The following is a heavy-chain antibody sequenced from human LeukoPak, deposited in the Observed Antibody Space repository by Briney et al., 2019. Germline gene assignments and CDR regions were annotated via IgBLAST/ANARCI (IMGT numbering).Heavy chain of an antibody. J-gene: IGHJ4*02. CDR2: IRYDGSNK. V-gene: IGHV3-30*02. CDR1: GFTFSSYG. D-gene: IGHD5-24*01. CDR3: ARVDNSPTPLQWHFDY. Sequence: QPGGSLRLSCAASGFTFSSYGMHWVRQAPGKGLEWVAFIRYDGSNKYYADSVKGRFTISRDNSKNTLYLQMNSLRAEDTAVYYCARVDNSPTPLQWHFDYWGQGTLVTVSS.